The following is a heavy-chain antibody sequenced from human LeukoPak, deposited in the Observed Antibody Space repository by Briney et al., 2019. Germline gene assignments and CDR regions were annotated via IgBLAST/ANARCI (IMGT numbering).Heavy chain of an antibody. J-gene: IGHJ4*02. CDR3: ARRGLGIGGFFDY. CDR2: IYYSGST. CDR1: GGSISSSSYY. V-gene: IGHV4-61*03. D-gene: IGHD3-10*01. Sequence: PSETLSLTCTVSGGSISSSSYYWGWIRQPPGKGLEWIGNIYYSGSTNYNPSLKSRVTISVDTSKNHFSLKLSSVTAADTAVYYCARRGLGIGGFFDYWGQGTLVTVSS.